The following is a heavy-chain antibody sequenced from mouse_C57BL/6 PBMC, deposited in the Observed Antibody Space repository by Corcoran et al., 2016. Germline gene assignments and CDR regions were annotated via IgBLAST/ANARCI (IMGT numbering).Heavy chain of an antibody. CDR2: INTYSGVP. Sequence: QIQLVQSGPELKKPGETVKISCKASGYTFTTYGMSWVKQAPGKGLKWMGWINTYSGVPTYADDFKGRFAFSLETSASTAYLQINNLKNEDTATYFCARKRDILPWDYFDYWGQGTTLTVSS. V-gene: IGHV9-3*01. CDR3: ARKRDILPWDYFDY. CDR1: GYTFTTYG. J-gene: IGHJ2*01. D-gene: IGHD2-1*01.